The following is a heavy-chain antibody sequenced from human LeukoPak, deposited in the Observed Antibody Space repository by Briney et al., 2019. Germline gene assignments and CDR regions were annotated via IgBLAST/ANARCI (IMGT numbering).Heavy chain of an antibody. Sequence: ASVKDSCKASGYTSTGYYMHSVCQAPRQGLEWMGWINPESGGTNYAQKLHGRVTMTRDTSISTASMELSRLTADNTAMYFCARSRGLATFYLWGQGTIVHVS. CDR3: ARSRGLATFYL. V-gene: IGHV1-2*02. D-gene: IGHD3/OR15-3a*01. CDR2: INPESGGT. J-gene: IGHJ3*01. CDR1: GYTSTGYY.